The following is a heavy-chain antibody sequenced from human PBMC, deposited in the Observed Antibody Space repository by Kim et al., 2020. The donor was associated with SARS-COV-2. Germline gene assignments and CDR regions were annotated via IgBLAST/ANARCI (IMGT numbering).Heavy chain of an antibody. J-gene: IGHJ3*02. CDR1: GFSFNSYE. CDR3: ARKIQITPDAFDI. CDR2: ISANGRGT. V-gene: IGHV3-48*03. Sequence: GGSLRLSCEASGFSFNSYEMCWVCQAPGKGLEWLSYISANGRGTQYADSVKGRFIISRDNTKNSLYLQMNSLRVEDTAIYYCARKIQITPDAFDIWGQGTMVTVSP.